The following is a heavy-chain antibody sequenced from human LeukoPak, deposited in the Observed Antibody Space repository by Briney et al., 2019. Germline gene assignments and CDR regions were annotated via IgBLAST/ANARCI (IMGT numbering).Heavy chain of an antibody. Sequence: SGTLSLTCTVSGGSISSGDYYWSWIRQPPGKGLEWIGYIYYSGSTYYNPSLRSRVTISEDTSKNQFSLKLSSVTAADTAVYYCAAEPTATAGVLDNWGQGTLVTVST. CDR3: AAEPTATAGVLDN. V-gene: IGHV4-30-4*01. CDR2: IYYSGST. J-gene: IGHJ4*02. D-gene: IGHD6-13*01. CDR1: GGSISSGDYY.